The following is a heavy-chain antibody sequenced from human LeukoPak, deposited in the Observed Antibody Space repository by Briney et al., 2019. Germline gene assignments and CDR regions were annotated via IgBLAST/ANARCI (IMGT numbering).Heavy chain of an antibody. CDR3: ARDTANYDILTGYAPPFDY. Sequence: GGSLRLSCAASGFTFSKYSINWVRQAPGKGLEWVSSISSSSSYIYYADSVKGRFTISRDNAKNSLYLQMNSLRAEDTAVYYCARDTANYDILTGYAPPFDYWGQGTLVTVSS. CDR1: GFTFSKYS. D-gene: IGHD3-9*01. V-gene: IGHV3-21*01. CDR2: ISSSSSYI. J-gene: IGHJ4*02.